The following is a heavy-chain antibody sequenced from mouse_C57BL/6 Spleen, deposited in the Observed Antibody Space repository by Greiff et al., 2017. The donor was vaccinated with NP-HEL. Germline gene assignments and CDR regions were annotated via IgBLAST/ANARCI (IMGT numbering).Heavy chain of an antibody. J-gene: IGHJ3*01. CDR3: TRLTGTY. Sequence: VKLMESGAELVRPGASVTLSCKASGYTFTDYEMHWVKQTPVHGLEWIGAIDPETGGTAYNQKFKGKAILTADKSSSTAYMELRSLTSEDSAVYYCTRLTGTYWGQGTLVTVSA. CDR1: GYTFTDYE. CDR2: IDPETGGT. D-gene: IGHD4-1*01. V-gene: IGHV1-15*01.